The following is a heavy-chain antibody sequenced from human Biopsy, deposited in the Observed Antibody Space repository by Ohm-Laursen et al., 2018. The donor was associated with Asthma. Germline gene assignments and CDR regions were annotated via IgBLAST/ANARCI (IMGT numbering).Heavy chain of an antibody. D-gene: IGHD3-10*01. J-gene: IGHJ6*02. CDR3: ARAVDYSHYYGIDV. Sequence: SSVKVPCKTSGYTFNSAGITWVRQAPGQGLEWMGWISVYNGNTKVAQKLQDKVTMITDTSTSTAYMELRSLRSDNTAVYFCARAVDYSHYYGIDVWGQGTTVTVS. V-gene: IGHV1-18*01. CDR2: ISVYNGNT. CDR1: GYTFNSAG.